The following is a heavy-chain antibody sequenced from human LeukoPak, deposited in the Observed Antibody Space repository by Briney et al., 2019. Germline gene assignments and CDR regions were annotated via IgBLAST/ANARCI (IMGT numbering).Heavy chain of an antibody. J-gene: IGHJ5*02. V-gene: IGHV1-8*01. CDR1: GYTFTSYD. D-gene: IGHD5-12*01. CDR2: MNPNSGNT. Sequence: GASVKVSCKASGYTFTSYDINWVRQATGQGLEWMGWMNPNSGNTGYAQKFQGRVTMTRNTSISTAYMELSSLRSEDTAVYYCAREASGYHALYFDPWGQGTLVTVSS. CDR3: AREASGYHALYFDP.